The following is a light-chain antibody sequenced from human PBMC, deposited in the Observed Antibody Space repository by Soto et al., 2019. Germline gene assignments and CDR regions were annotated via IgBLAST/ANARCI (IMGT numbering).Light chain of an antibody. CDR1: QRVSARY. CDR2: GAS. V-gene: IGKV3-20*01. CDR3: QQYSDSPPT. J-gene: IGKJ1*01. Sequence: ETALTQSPATLSLSPGERATLSCRASQRVSARYLAWYHQKPGQAPRLLIFGASDRATGIPDRFSGSGSGTDFTLTIDRLEPEDFAMYYCQQYSDSPPTFGQGTKVDI.